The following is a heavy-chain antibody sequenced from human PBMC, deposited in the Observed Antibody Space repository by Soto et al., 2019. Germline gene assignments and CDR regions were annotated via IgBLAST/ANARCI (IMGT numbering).Heavy chain of an antibody. CDR2: INHSGST. J-gene: IGHJ6*02. CDR1: GGSFSGYY. CDR3: ARAGYSYGPRYYYYGMDV. V-gene: IGHV4-34*01. Sequence: SETLSLTCAVYGGSFSGYYWSWIRQPPGKGLEWIGEINHSGSTNYNPSLKSRVTISVDTSKNQFSLKLSSVTAADTAVYYCARAGYSYGPRYYYYGMDVWGQGTTVTVS. D-gene: IGHD5-18*01.